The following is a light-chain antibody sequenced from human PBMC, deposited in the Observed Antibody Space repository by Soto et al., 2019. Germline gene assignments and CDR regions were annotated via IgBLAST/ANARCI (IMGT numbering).Light chain of an antibody. CDR3: QQYYSYPLT. J-gene: IGKJ1*01. V-gene: IGKV1-39*01. CDR2: AAS. CDR1: QSIGRY. Sequence: DIQMTQSPSSLSASVGDRVTITCRASQSIGRYLNWYQQRPGKAPNLLIYAASTLQSGVPSRFSGSGSGTDFTLTISCLQSEDFATYYCQQYYSYPLTFGQGTKVDNK.